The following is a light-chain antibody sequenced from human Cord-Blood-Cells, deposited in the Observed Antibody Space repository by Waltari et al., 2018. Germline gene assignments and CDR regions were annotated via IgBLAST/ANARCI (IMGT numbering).Light chain of an antibody. Sequence: QSVLTQPPSASGTPGQRVTISCSGSSSNIGSNYVYWYQQLPGTAPHLLIYRNKQRPSWVPARFAGPKSGTAASLAFGGLRSEDEADYYWAAWDDSLSGPVFGGGTKLTVL. CDR2: RNK. CDR1: SSNIGSNY. J-gene: IGLJ3*02. CDR3: AAWDDSLSGPV. V-gene: IGLV1-47*01.